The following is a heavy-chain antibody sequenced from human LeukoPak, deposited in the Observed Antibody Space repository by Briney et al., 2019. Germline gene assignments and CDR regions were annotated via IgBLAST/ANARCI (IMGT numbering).Heavy chain of an antibody. CDR2: IWYDGSNK. D-gene: IGHD6-19*01. J-gene: IGHJ4*02. V-gene: IGHV3-33*06. CDR3: AKEQWLVSFDY. Sequence: PGRSLRLSCAASGFTFSSYGMHWVRQAPGKGLEWVAVIWYDGSNKYYADSVKGRFTISRDNSKNTLYLQMNSLRAEDTAVYYCAKEQWLVSFDYWGQGTLVTVSS. CDR1: GFTFSSYG.